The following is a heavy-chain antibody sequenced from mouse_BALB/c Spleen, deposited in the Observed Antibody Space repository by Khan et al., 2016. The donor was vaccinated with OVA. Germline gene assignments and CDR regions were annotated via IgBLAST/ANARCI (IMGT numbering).Heavy chain of an antibody. CDR2: IDPANGDT. CDR1: GFNIKDTY. CDR3: GTLYGSPFTY. J-gene: IGHJ3*01. D-gene: IGHD2-1*01. V-gene: IGHV14-3*02. Sequence: VQLQQSGTELIKPGASVKLSCTASGFNIKDTYIHWVKERPEQGPEWIGRIDPANGDTKYDPKFQGKATITADTSSNTAYLQLSSLTSEDTAVYYCGTLYGSPFTYWGQGTLVTVSA.